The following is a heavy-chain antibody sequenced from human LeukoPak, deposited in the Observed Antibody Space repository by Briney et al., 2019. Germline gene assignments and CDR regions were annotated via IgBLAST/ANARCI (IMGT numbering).Heavy chain of an antibody. CDR3: ARDSLAAAASDY. CDR1: GGTFSSYA. D-gene: IGHD6-13*01. CDR2: IIPILGIA. Sequence: SVKVSCKASGGTFSSYAISWVRQAPGQGLEWMGRIIPILGIANYAQKFQGRVTITAAKSTSTAYMELSSLRSEDTAVYYCARDSLAAAASDYWGQGTLVTVSS. J-gene: IGHJ4*02. V-gene: IGHV1-69*04.